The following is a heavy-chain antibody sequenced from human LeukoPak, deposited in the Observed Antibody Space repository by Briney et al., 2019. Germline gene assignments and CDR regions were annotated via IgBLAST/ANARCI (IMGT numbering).Heavy chain of an antibody. CDR3: AKDLRGYYDAFDI. V-gene: IGHV3-7*03. Sequence: PGESLRLSCAASGFTFSSYWMSWVRQAPGKGLEWVANIKQDGSEKYYVDSVKGRFTISRDNAKNSLFLQMNSLRAEDTALYYCAKDLRGYYDAFDIWGQGTMVTVSS. CDR2: IKQDGSEK. J-gene: IGHJ3*02. D-gene: IGHD3-22*01. CDR1: GFTFSSYW.